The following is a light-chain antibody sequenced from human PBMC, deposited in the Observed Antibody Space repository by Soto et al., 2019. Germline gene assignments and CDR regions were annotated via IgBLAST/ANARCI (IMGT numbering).Light chain of an antibody. CDR1: QSISSW. CDR2: DAS. CDR3: QQYNSYRWT. V-gene: IGKV1-5*01. J-gene: IGKJ1*01. Sequence: DIQMTQSPSTLSASVGDRVTITCRASQSISSWLAWYQQKPGKAPKLLIHDASSLESGVPSRFSGSGSGTEFTLTISSLQPDDSATYYCQQYNSYRWTFGQGTKVDIK.